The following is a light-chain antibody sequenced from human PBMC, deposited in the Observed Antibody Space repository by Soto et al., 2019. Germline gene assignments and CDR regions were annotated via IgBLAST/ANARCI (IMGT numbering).Light chain of an antibody. CDR2: EVS. J-gene: IGLJ1*01. CDR1: SSDGGGYNY. CDR3: SSYTSSSTLDYV. Sequence: QSVLTQPASVSGSPGQSITISCTGTSSDGGGYNYVSWYQQHPGKAPKLMIYEVSNRPSGVSNRFSGSKSGNTASLTISGLEAEDEADYYCSSYTSSSTLDYVFGTGTKV. V-gene: IGLV2-14*01.